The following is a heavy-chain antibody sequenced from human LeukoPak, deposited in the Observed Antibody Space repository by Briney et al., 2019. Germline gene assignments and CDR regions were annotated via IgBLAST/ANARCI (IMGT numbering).Heavy chain of an antibody. Sequence: SETLSLTCTVSGGSISSSGYYWGWIRQPPGTGLEWIGSIYYSGSTYYNPSLKSRVTISVDTSKNQFSLKLSSVTAADTAVYYCARDSALAQAAMFDYWGQGTLVTVSS. CDR3: ARDSALAQAAMFDY. J-gene: IGHJ4*02. CDR2: IYYSGST. V-gene: IGHV4-39*07. CDR1: GGSISSSGYY. D-gene: IGHD6-25*01.